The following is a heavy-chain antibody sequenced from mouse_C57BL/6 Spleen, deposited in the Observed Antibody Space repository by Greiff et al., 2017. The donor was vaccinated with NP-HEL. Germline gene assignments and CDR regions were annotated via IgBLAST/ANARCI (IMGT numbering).Heavy chain of an antibody. CDR1: GYAFSSYW. CDR2: IYPGDGDT. CDR3: ARGYGNYFDY. Sequence: VKLVESGAELVKPGASVKISCKASGYAFSSYWMNWVKQRPGKGLEWIGQIYPGDGDTNYNGKFKGKATLTADKSSSTAYMQLSSLTSEDSAVYFCARGYGNYFDYWGQGTTLTVSS. D-gene: IGHD2-1*01. V-gene: IGHV1-80*01. J-gene: IGHJ2*01.